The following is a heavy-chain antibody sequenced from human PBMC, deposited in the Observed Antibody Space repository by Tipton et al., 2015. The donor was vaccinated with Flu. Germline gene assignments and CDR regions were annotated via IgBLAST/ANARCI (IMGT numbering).Heavy chain of an antibody. V-gene: IGHV4-39*02. J-gene: IGHJ6*03. D-gene: IGHD1-1*01. CDR3: ARECAGTAWFACYYMDV. CDR1: SGSIRSTNYF. CDR2: IYPSGTT. Sequence: TLSLTCTVSSGSIRSTNYFCAWIRQPPGKRLELIGSIYPSGTTYYNPSLKSRVTISVDTSKSQFSLMLRSLTAADTAVYYCARECAGTAWFACYYMDVWGTGTTVTVSS.